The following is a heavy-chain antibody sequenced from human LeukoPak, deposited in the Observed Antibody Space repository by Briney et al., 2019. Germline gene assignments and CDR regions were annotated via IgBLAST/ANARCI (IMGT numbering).Heavy chain of an antibody. V-gene: IGHV4-34*01. J-gene: IGHJ4*02. Sequence: SETLSLTCAVYGGSFSGYYWSWIRQPPGKGLEWIGEINHSGSTNYNPSLKSRVTISVDTSKNQFSLKLSSVTAADTAVYYCARGPSIGSSGWYTLSYWGQGTLVTVSS. D-gene: IGHD6-19*01. CDR2: INHSGST. CDR1: GGSFSGYY. CDR3: ARGPSIGSSGWYTLSY.